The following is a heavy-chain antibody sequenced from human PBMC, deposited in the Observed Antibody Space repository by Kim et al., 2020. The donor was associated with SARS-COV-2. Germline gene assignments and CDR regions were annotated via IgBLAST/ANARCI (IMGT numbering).Heavy chain of an antibody. V-gene: IGHV3-74*01. CDR3: VRSAAAFDY. CDR2: ISGDGSGT. CDR1: GFSLSGYW. J-gene: IGHJ4*02. D-gene: IGHD6-13*01. Sequence: GGSLRLSCAASGFSLSGYWMHWVRQAPGKGLVWVSRISGDGSGTVYADSVKGRFNISRDNAKNTLYLRMSSLRADDAAVYFCVRSAAAFDYWGQGTPVTVSS.